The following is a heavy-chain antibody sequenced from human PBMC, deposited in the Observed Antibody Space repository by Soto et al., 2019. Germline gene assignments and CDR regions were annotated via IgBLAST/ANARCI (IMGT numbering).Heavy chain of an antibody. D-gene: IGHD6-6*01. CDR2: ISTRNGDT. J-gene: IGHJ4*02. V-gene: IGHV1-18*04. CDR1: GYTFNTYG. CDR3: ARDRMYMSSYLGDAGGEIDF. Sequence: QVHLVQSGAEVRKPGASVKVSCKTSGYTFNTYGIIWVRQAPGQHLEWLGWISTRNGDTNYAQGFQGRVTLTTDTSTTAYMELMNLRSDDTAIYFCARDRMYMSSYLGDAGGEIDFWGQGTLVTVSS.